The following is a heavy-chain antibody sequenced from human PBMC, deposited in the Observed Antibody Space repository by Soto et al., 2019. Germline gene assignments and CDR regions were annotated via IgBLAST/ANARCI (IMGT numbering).Heavy chain of an antibody. CDR2: ISYDGSNK. V-gene: IGHV3-30-3*01. CDR1: GFTFSSYA. Sequence: QVQLVESGGGVVQPGRSLRLSCAASGFTFSSYAMHWVRQAPGKGLEWVAVISYDGSNKYYADSVKGRFTISRDNSKNTLYLQMNSLRAEDTVVYYCARDQGNYGMDVWGQGTTVTVSS. CDR3: ARDQGNYGMDV. J-gene: IGHJ6*02.